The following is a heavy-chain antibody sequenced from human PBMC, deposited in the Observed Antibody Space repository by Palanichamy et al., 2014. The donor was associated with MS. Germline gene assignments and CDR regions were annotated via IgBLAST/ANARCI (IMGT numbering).Heavy chain of an antibody. V-gene: IGHV1-18*01. CDR3: AREKSGWELLSDY. CDR1: GYRFTSYG. D-gene: IGHD1-26*01. CDR2: ISADNGNT. Sequence: QVQLVQSGAEVKKPGASVKVSCKASGYRFTSYGISWVRQAPGQGLEWMGWISADNGNTNYAQKLQGRVTVTTDTSTSTAYMELRSLSSDDTAVYYCAREKSGWELLSDYWGQGTLVTVSS. J-gene: IGHJ4*02.